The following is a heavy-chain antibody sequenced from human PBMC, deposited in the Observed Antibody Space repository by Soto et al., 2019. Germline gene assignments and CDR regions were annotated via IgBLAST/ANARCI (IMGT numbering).Heavy chain of an antibody. Sequence: LRLSCAASGFTFSSYAMSWVRQAPGKGLEWVSAISGSGGSTYYADSVKGRFTISRDNSKNTLYLQMNSLRAEDTAVYYCAKDPSYDILTGYYGAHVWGQGXTVTVSS. CDR2: ISGSGGST. CDR3: AKDPSYDILTGYYGAHV. V-gene: IGHV3-23*01. J-gene: IGHJ6*02. CDR1: GFTFSSYA. D-gene: IGHD3-9*01.